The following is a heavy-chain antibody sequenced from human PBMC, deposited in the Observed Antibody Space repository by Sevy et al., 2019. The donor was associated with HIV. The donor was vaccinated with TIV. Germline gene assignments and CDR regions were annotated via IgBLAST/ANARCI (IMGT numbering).Heavy chain of an antibody. D-gene: IGHD3-10*01. CDR2: MNPNSGNT. Sequence: ASVKVSCKASGYTFTSYDINWVRQATGQGLEWMGWMNPNSGNTGYAQKFQGRVTMTRNTSISTAHMELSSLRSEDTAVYYCARGGSLLWFGELLTYDAFDIWGQGTMVTVSS. V-gene: IGHV1-8*01. J-gene: IGHJ3*02. CDR3: ARGGSLLWFGELLTYDAFDI. CDR1: GYTFTSYD.